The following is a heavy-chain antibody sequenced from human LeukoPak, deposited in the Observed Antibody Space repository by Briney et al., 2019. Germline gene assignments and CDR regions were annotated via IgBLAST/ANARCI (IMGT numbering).Heavy chain of an antibody. Sequence: SETLSLTCAVYGGSFSGYYWSWIRQPPGKGLEWIGEINHSGSTNYNPSLKSRVTISVDTSKNQFSLKLSSVTAADTAVYYCARAGRDGYNTPRYCYYYYGMDVWGQGTTVTVSS. CDR1: GGSFSGYY. J-gene: IGHJ6*02. CDR2: INHSGST. V-gene: IGHV4-34*01. CDR3: ARAGRDGYNTPRYCYYYYGMDV. D-gene: IGHD5-24*01.